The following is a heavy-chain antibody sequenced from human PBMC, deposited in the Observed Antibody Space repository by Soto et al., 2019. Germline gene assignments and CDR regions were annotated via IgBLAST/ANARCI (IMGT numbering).Heavy chain of an antibody. J-gene: IGHJ4*02. CDR1: GGSFSGYY. CDR2: MNDSGNT. D-gene: IGHD1-7*01. CDR3: ASPRWNYIY. Sequence: QVQLQQWGAGLLKPSETLSLTCAVSGGSFSGYYWSWIRQPPGKGLEWIGEMNDSGNTKYNASVDSRVAISVDTSKGHFSLTLTSVTAADTAVDYCASPRWNYIYWGQGTLVAVSS. V-gene: IGHV4-34*01.